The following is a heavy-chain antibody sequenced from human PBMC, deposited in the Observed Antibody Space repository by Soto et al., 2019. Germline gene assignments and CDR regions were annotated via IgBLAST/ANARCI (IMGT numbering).Heavy chain of an antibody. V-gene: IGHV1-8*01. CDR1: GYTFTSYD. J-gene: IGHJ6*02. CDR3: ARVSPPTYFYFWNGSYGMDV. Sequence: QVQLVQSGAEVKKPGASVKVSCKASGYTFTSYDINWVRQATGQGLEWMGWMNPNSGNTGYAQKFEGRVTMTRTTSIRTAYLDLSSLRAEDTAGYYCARVSPPTYFYFWNGSYGMDVLGQGTTLAVSS. CDR2: MNPNSGNT. D-gene: IGHD3-3*01.